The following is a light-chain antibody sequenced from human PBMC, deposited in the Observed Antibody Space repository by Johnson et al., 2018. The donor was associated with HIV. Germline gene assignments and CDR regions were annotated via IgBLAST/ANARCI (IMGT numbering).Light chain of an antibody. CDR1: SSNIGSNY. Sequence: QSVLTQPPSVSAAPGQKVTISCSGSSSNIGSNYVSWYQQVPGTAPRLVIYDTIKRHSGIPDRFSGSKSGTSATLGITGLQTGDEADYYCGTWDSSLNAYVFGTGTKVTVL. J-gene: IGLJ1*01. V-gene: IGLV1-51*01. CDR3: GTWDSSLNAYV. CDR2: DTI.